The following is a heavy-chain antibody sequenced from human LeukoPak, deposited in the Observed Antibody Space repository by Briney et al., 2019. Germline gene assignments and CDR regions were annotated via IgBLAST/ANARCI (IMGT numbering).Heavy chain of an antibody. J-gene: IGHJ6*02. CDR2: MNPNSGNT. V-gene: IGHV1-8*01. D-gene: IGHD3-16*01. CDR1: GYTFTSYD. CDR3: ASRGGHPYYYYGMDV. Sequence: WASVKVSCKASGYTFTSYDINWVRQATGQGLEWMGWMNPNSGNTGYAQKFQGRVTMTRNTSISTAYMELSSLRSEDTAVYYCASRGGHPYYYYGMDVWGQGTTVTVSS.